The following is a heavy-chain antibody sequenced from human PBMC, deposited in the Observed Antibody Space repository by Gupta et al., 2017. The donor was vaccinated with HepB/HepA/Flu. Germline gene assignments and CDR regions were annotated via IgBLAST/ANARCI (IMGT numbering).Heavy chain of an antibody. CDR3: TTSYCSSTSCYPEFDY. J-gene: IGHJ4*02. CDR1: GFTFSNAW. D-gene: IGHD2-2*01. CDR2: MKSKTDGGTT. Sequence: EVQLVESGGGLVKPGGSLRLSCAASGFTFSNAWMSWVRQAPGKGLELVGRMKSKTDGGTTDYAAPVKGRFTISRDDSKNTLYLQMNSLKTEDTAVYYCTTSYCSSTSCYPEFDYWGQGTLVTVSS. V-gene: IGHV3-15*01.